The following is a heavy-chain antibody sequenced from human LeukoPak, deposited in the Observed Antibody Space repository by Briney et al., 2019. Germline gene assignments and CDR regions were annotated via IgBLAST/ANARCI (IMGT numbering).Heavy chain of an antibody. D-gene: IGHD3-22*01. V-gene: IGHV1-69*02. Sequence: VPSVKVSGKASGGTFSSYTISWVEQAPGQGLDWMGRIIPILGIANYAQKFQGRVTITADKSTSTAYMELSSLRSEDTAVYYCARTYDSSGYEEYWGQGTLVTVSS. CDR2: IIPILGIA. CDR1: GGTFSSYT. CDR3: ARTYDSSGYEEY. J-gene: IGHJ4*02.